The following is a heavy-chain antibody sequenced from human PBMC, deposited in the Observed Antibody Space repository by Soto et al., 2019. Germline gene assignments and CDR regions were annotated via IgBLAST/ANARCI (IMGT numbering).Heavy chain of an antibody. CDR1: VYTFTGYR. V-gene: IGHV3-7*03. D-gene: IGHD3-22*01. CDR3: ARADYYDRRFDS. J-gene: IGHJ4*02. Sequence: SCKASVYTFTGYRIHWVRQAPGKGLEWVADIKEDGSEKYYVDSLKGRFTISRDNAKNSLYLQMNSLRAEDTAVYYCARADYYDRRFDSRGQGTLVTVSS. CDR2: IKEDGSEK.